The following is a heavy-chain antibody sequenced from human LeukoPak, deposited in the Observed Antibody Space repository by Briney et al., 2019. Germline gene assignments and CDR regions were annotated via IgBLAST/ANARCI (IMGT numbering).Heavy chain of an antibody. Sequence: GGSLRLSCEASGFTFSSYNMNWVRQAPGKGLEWVSYITTRGTTIYYADSVKGRFTVSRDNAKNTLYLQMNSLRDEDTAVYYCARVPPDHYYYGSGSYLYYFDYWGQGTLVTVSS. CDR2: ITTRGTTI. CDR1: GFTFSSYN. D-gene: IGHD3-10*01. J-gene: IGHJ4*02. CDR3: ARVPPDHYYYGSGSYLYYFDY. V-gene: IGHV3-48*02.